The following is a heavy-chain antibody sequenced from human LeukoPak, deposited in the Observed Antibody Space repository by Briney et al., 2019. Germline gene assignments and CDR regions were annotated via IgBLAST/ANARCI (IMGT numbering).Heavy chain of an antibody. V-gene: IGHV4-39*01. CDR1: AGSISSSSYS. CDR2: IYYSGST. D-gene: IGHD3-22*01. CDR3: ARSEEDYYDSSGYYPFDY. Sequence: PSEILSLTCTVSAGSISSSSYSWGWIRQPPGKGLEWIGSIYYSGSTYYNPSLKSRVTISVDTSKNQFSLKLSSVTAADTAVYYCARSEEDYYDSSGYYPFDYWGQGTLVTVSS. J-gene: IGHJ4*02.